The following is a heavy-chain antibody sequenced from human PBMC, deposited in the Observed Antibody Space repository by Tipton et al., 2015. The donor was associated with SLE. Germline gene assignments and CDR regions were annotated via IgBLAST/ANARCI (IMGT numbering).Heavy chain of an antibody. CDR3: AKDFDSGYYDSSGYYY. V-gene: IGHV3-64*02. Sequence: SLRLSCAASGFTFSSYAMHWVRQAPGKGLEYVSAISSNGGSTYYADSVKGRFPISRDNSKNTLYLQMNSLRAEDTAVYYCAKDFDSGYYDSSGYYYWGQGTLVTVSS. D-gene: IGHD3-22*01. CDR2: ISSNGGST. CDR1: GFTFSSYA. J-gene: IGHJ4*02.